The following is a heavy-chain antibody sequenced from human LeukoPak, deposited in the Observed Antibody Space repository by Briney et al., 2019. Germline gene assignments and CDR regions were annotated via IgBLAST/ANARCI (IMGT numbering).Heavy chain of an antibody. Sequence: GGSLRLSCAASGFSFSSSAMSWVRQAPGKGLKWVSAINDSGDSTYYADSVKGRFTVSRDNSKNTLYLQMNGLRAEDTAVYYCAKAAGGLVYWGQGTLVIISS. CDR1: GFSFSSSA. J-gene: IGHJ4*02. D-gene: IGHD6-19*01. CDR3: AKAAGGLVY. CDR2: INDSGDST. V-gene: IGHV3-23*01.